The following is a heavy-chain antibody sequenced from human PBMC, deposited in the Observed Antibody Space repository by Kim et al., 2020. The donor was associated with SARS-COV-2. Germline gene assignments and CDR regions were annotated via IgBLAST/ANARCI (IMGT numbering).Heavy chain of an antibody. J-gene: IGHJ4*02. CDR3: ARMLNNYAFDY. D-gene: IGHD3-16*01. CDR1: GFTFSSYW. Sequence: GGSLRLSCAASGFTFSSYWMSWVRQAPGKGLEWVANIKYDGSEKYYVDSVKGRFSISSDNAKNSLYLQMNSLRGEDTAVYYCARMLNNYAFDYWGQGTLV. CDR2: IKYDGSEK. V-gene: IGHV3-7*03.